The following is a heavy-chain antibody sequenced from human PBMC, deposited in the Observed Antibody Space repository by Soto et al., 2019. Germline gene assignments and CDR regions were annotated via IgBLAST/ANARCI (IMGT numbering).Heavy chain of an antibody. CDR1: GASVTSGGYY. V-gene: IGHV4-31*03. J-gene: IGHJ4*02. CDR3: ASGYKYPSDY. Sequence: QVQLQESGPGLVKPSQTLSVTCTVSGASVTSGGYYWTWIRQHSGKGLEWIGHIYSDGRTYYSPSIKRRLTISLDMSKNQFSLRLTSVTVADTAVYYCASGYKYPSDYWGQGPLVAVSS. D-gene: IGHD6-25*01. CDR2: IYSDGRT.